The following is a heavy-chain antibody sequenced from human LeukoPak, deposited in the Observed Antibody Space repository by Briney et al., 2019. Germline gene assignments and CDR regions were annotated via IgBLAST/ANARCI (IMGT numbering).Heavy chain of an antibody. J-gene: IGHJ4*02. CDR2: ISYDGSNK. CDR1: GFTFSSYA. Sequence: QSGGCLRLSCAASGFTFSSYAMHWVRQAPGKGLEWVAVISYDGSNKYYADSVKGRFTISRDNSKNTLYLQMNSLRAEDTAVYYCAKDTPLCYFDYWGQGTLVTVSS. V-gene: IGHV3-30-3*02. D-gene: IGHD3-16*01. CDR3: AKDTPLCYFDY.